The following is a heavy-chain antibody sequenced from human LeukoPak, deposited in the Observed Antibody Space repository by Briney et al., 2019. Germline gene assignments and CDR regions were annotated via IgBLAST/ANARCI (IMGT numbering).Heavy chain of an antibody. D-gene: IGHD5-18*01. J-gene: IGHJ4*02. Sequence: PSETLSLTCTVSGGSISSYYWSWIRQPPGKGLEWIGEIDHSGSTNYNPSLKSRVTISVDTSKNQFSLKLSSVTAADTAVYYCARGRPYSYGRKKAYFDYWGQGTLVTVSS. CDR1: GGSISSYY. V-gene: IGHV4-34*01. CDR3: ARGRPYSYGRKKAYFDY. CDR2: IDHSGST.